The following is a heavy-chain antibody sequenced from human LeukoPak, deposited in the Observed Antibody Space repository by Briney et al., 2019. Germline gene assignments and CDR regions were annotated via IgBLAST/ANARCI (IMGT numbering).Heavy chain of an antibody. CDR1: GFTFSSYW. J-gene: IGHJ6*03. Sequence: GGSLRLSWAASGFTFSSYWMSWVRQAPGKGLEWVANIKQDGSEKYYVDSVKGRFTISRDKAKNSLYLQMNRLRAEDTAVYYCARERGGYDFWSGYYKPYYYYYMDVWGKGTTVTVSS. CDR3: ARERGGYDFWSGYYKPYYYYYMDV. V-gene: IGHV3-7*01. CDR2: IKQDGSEK. D-gene: IGHD3-3*01.